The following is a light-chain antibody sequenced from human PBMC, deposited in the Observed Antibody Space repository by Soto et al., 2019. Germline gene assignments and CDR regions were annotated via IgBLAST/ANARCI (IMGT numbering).Light chain of an antibody. J-gene: IGKJ5*01. CDR3: QNYHGWPIT. V-gene: IGKV3-15*01. Sequence: EIVMTQSPATLSLSAWEGATVSCRASQSVSSHLAWYQHKPGQAPRLLFYDESTRATGIPDRFSGSGSGTELNLTISRLQSEDFAVYYCQNYHGWPITFGQGTRLEIK. CDR1: QSVSSH. CDR2: DES.